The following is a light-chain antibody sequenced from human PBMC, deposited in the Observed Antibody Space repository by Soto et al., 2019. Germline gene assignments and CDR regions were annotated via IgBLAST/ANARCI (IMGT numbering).Light chain of an antibody. CDR3: QQYENWPPWT. J-gene: IGKJ1*01. Sequence: EIVMTQSPATLSVSPGERATLSCRASQSVSTNLAWYQQKPGQAPILLIYGASTRAAGVPARFSGSGSGTEFTLTISSLQSEDVAVYSCQQYENWPPWTFGQGTKVELE. CDR2: GAS. CDR1: QSVSTN. V-gene: IGKV3-15*01.